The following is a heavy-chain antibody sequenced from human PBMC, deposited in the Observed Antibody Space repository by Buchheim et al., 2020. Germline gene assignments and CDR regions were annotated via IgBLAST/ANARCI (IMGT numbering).Heavy chain of an antibody. J-gene: IGHJ6*02. Sequence: EVQLLESGGGLVQPGGSLRLSCAASGFTFSSYAMSWVRQAPGKGLEWVSAISGSGGSTYYADSVKGRFTISSDNSKNTLYLQMNSLRAEDTAVYYCAKDRHCSGGSCLFYGMDVWGQGTT. V-gene: IGHV3-23*01. CDR3: AKDRHCSGGSCLFYGMDV. D-gene: IGHD2-15*01. CDR1: GFTFSSYA. CDR2: ISGSGGST.